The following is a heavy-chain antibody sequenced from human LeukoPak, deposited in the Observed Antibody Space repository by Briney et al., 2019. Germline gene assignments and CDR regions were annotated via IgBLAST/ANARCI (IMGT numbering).Heavy chain of an antibody. CDR1: GGSFSGYY. V-gene: IGHV4-34*01. CDR2: INHSGST. CDR3: ARGRATVLSWFDP. Sequence: SETLSLTCAVYGGSFSGYYWSWIRQPPGKGLEWIGEINHSGSTNYNPSLKSRVTISVDTSKNQFSLKLSSVTAADTAVYYCARGRATVLSWFDPWGQGTLVTVS. J-gene: IGHJ5*02. D-gene: IGHD4-11*01.